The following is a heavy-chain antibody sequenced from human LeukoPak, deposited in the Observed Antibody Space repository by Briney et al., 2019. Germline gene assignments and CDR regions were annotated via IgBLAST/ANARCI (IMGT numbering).Heavy chain of an antibody. CDR3: ASKDPYDSRAYLLDY. CDR2: IYSGGST. Sequence: GGSLRLSCAASGFTVSSNYMSWVRQAPGKGLEWVSVIYSGGSTYYADSVKGRFTISRDNSKSTLYIQMNSLRAEDTAMYYCASKDPYDSRAYLLDYWGQGTLVTVSS. J-gene: IGHJ4*02. CDR1: GFTVSSNY. V-gene: IGHV3-53*01. D-gene: IGHD3-22*01.